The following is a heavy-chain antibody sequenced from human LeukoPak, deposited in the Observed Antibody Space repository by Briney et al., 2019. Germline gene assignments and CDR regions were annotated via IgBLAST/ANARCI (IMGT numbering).Heavy chain of an antibody. Sequence: SETLSLTCTVSGGSISHYYWSWIRQPPGKGLEWIGYIYYSGSTNYNPSLKSRVTISVDTSKNQFSLKLSSVTAADTAVYYCAGRITMVRGLKNWFDPWGQGTLVTVSS. CDR3: AGRITMVRGLKNWFDP. CDR2: IYYSGST. J-gene: IGHJ5*02. CDR1: GGSISHYY. V-gene: IGHV4-59*01. D-gene: IGHD3-10*01.